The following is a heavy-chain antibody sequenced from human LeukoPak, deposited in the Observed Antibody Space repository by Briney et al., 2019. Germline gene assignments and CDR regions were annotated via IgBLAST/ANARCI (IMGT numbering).Heavy chain of an antibody. J-gene: IGHJ4*02. CDR3: ARLPILGVVDY. V-gene: IGHV4-39*02. D-gene: IGHD1-26*01. Sequence: PSETLFLTCSVSGGSLNTRSYYWGWIRQPPGKGLEWIGSIYYGGLTYYNPSLKSRVTLSADTSRNHFFLKVNSVTAADTSVYYCARLPILGVVDYWGQGILVTVSS. CDR2: IYYGGLT. CDR1: GGSLNTRSYY.